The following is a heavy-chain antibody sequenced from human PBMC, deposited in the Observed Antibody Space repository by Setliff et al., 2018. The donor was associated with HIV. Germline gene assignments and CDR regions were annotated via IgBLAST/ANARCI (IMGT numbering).Heavy chain of an antibody. Sequence: PSETLSLTCAVSGYSISSRYYWGWIRQSPGKGLEWIGNIYHTGSSYYNPSLNDRATISLDTSKNQFSLKLNSVTAADTAVYYCARAPGPYGDYNWFDPWGQGALVTVSS. CDR2: IYHTGSS. V-gene: IGHV4-38-2*01. D-gene: IGHD4-17*01. CDR1: GYSISSRYY. J-gene: IGHJ5*02. CDR3: ARAPGPYGDYNWFDP.